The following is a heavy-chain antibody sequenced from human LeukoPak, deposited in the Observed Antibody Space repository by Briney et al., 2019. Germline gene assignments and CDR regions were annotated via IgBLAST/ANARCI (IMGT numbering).Heavy chain of an antibody. Sequence: SETLSLTCTVSGGSISSGGYYWSWIRQPPGKGLEWIGYIYHSGSTYYNPSLKSRVTISVDRSKNQFSLKLSSVTAADTAVYYCARDLDWNDPRFDYWGQGTLVTVSS. J-gene: IGHJ4*02. CDR2: IYHSGST. CDR1: GGSISSGGYY. D-gene: IGHD1-1*01. V-gene: IGHV4-30-2*01. CDR3: ARDLDWNDPRFDY.